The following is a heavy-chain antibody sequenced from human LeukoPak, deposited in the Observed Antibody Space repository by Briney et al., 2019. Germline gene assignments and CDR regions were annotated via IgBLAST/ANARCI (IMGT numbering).Heavy chain of an antibody. CDR3: AKGNGYSYGRYYFDY. CDR2: ITASGGNT. CDR1: GFTFSSYA. J-gene: IGHJ4*02. V-gene: IGHV3-23*01. Sequence: SGGSLRLSRAASGFTFSSYAMGWVRQAPGKGLEWVSAITASGGNTYYADSVKGRFTISRDNSKNTLYLQVNSLRAEDTAVYYCAKGNGYSYGRYYFDYWGQGTLVTVSS. D-gene: IGHD5-18*01.